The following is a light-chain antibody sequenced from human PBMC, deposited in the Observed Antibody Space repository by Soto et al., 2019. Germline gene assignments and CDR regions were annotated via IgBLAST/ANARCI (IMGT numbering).Light chain of an antibody. CDR1: QGIRND. CDR3: LQDYNYPRT. J-gene: IGKJ1*01. Sequence: AIQMTQSPSSLSASVGDRVTITCRASQGIRNDLGWYQQKPGRAPKLLIYAASRLQSVVPSRFSGSGSGTDFTLTIISLQPEDFATYYCLQDYNYPRTFGQGTTVQTK. V-gene: IGKV1-6*01. CDR2: AAS.